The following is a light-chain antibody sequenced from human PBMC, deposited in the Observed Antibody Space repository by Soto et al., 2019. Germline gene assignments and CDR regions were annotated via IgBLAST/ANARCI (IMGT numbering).Light chain of an antibody. CDR3: QQSSSPPRS. J-gene: IGKJ1*01. CDR2: VAS. CDR1: QSISTY. Sequence: DIRLTQSPYSLSSSVGDRVTISCRASQSISTYLLWYHQKPGKAPNLLIYVASGLQKGVPSRFAGSGSGTEFTLTITGLKPEDLGTYYCQQSSSPPRSFGQGTKVEI. V-gene: IGKV1-39*01.